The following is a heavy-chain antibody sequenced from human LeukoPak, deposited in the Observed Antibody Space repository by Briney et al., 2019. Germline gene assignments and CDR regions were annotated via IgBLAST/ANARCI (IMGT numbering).Heavy chain of an antibody. V-gene: IGHV3-30*02. Sequence: GGSLRLSCAASGFTFSSYGMHWVRQAPGKGLEWVAFIRYDGSNKYYADSMKGRFTISRDNSKNTLYLQMNSLRAEDTAVYYCAKDSSDSSGYYYASNWFDPWGQGTLVTVSS. J-gene: IGHJ5*02. CDR1: GFTFSSYG. CDR3: AKDSSDSSGYYYASNWFDP. CDR2: IRYDGSNK. D-gene: IGHD3-22*01.